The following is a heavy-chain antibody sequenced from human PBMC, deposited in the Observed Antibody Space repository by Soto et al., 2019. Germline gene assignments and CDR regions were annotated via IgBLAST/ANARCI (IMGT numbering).Heavy chain of an antibody. V-gene: IGHV4-30-4*01. D-gene: IGHD5-18*01. Sequence: QVQLQESGPGLLKPSQTLSLMCTVSGAPISGGDYHWSWIRQPPGKGLEWIGYIFPSGATHYNSSLGSRTTMSVETSKSHFSLKLTAVTAADTAVYFCARGSAAKRYFDLWGRGTLVTVSS. CDR2: IFPSGAT. J-gene: IGHJ2*01. CDR3: ARGSAAKRYFDL. CDR1: GAPISGGDYH.